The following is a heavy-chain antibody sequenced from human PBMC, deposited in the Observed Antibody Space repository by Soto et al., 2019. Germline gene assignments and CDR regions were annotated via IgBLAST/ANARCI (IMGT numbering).Heavy chain of an antibody. D-gene: IGHD6-19*01. V-gene: IGHV1-8*01. J-gene: IGHJ2*01. CDR2: MNPNSGNT. CDR3: ARVKQWLVFWYFDL. CDR1: GYTFTSYD. Sequence: QVQLVQSGAKVKKPGASVKVSCKASGYTFTSYDINWVRQATGQGLEWMGWMNPNSGNTGYAQKFQGRVTMTRNTSISTAYMELSSLRSEDTAVYYCARVKQWLVFWYFDLWGRGTLVTVSS.